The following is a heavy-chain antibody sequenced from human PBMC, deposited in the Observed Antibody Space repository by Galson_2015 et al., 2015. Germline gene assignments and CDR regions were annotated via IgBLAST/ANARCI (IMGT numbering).Heavy chain of an antibody. CDR2: VKQDGSEK. CDR3: ARGPLGWLQALDAFDI. CDR1: GFTFSSYW. J-gene: IGHJ3*02. Sequence: SLRLSCAASGFTFSSYWMSWVRQAPGKGLEWVANVKQDGSEKYYVDSVKGRFTISRDNAKNSLYLQMNSLRAEDTAVYYCARGPLGWLQALDAFDIWGQGTMVTVSS. V-gene: IGHV3-7*01. D-gene: IGHD3-3*01.